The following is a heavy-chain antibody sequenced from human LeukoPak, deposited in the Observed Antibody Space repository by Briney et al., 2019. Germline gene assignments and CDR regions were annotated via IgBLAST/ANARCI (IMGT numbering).Heavy chain of an antibody. V-gene: IGHV3-23*01. CDR1: EFTVSIYY. Sequence: GGSLRLSCAAAEFTVSIYYMSWVRQAPGKGLEWVSAISGSGGSTYYADSVKGRFTISRDNSKNTLYLQMNSLRAEDTAVYYCAKGPSWWELFRFDYWGQGTLVTVSS. J-gene: IGHJ4*02. D-gene: IGHD1-26*01. CDR2: ISGSGGST. CDR3: AKGPSWWELFRFDY.